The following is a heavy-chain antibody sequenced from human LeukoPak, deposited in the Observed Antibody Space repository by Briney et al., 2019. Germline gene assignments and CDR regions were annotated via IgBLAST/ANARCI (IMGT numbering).Heavy chain of an antibody. CDR3: GKDISAAGMDV. Sequence: GGSLRLSCAASGFTFDDYAMHWVRQAPGKGLEWVSDISWNCGSIGYADSVKGRFTISRDNAKNSLYLQMQSLRAEDTSLFYCGKDISAAGMDVWGQATTVTVSS. V-gene: IGHV3-9*01. CDR2: ISWNCGSI. D-gene: IGHD3-10*01. CDR1: GFTFDDYA. J-gene: IGHJ6*01.